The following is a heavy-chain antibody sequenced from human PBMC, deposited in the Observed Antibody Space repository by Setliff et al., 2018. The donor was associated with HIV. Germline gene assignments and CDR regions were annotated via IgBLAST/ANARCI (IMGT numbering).Heavy chain of an antibody. V-gene: IGHV1-18*01. D-gene: IGHD3-3*01. CDR2: ISAYNGNT. J-gene: IGHJ6*03. Sequence: ASVKVSCKASGYTFTSYGISWVRQAPGQGLEWMGWISAYNGNTHYAQRLQGRVTMTTDTSTRTAYMALRSLRSDDTAVYYCARQFLDWSNDYYSRYYMDVWGKGTTVTVSS. CDR1: GYTFTSYG. CDR3: ARQFLDWSNDYYSRYYMDV.